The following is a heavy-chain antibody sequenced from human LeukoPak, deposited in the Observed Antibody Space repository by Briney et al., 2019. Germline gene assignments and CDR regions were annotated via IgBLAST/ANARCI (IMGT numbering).Heavy chain of an antibody. CDR3: ARTGKFSE. V-gene: IGHV1-2*02. Sequence: ASVKVSCKAFGYTFTGYFVHWVRQAPGQGLEWMGWINPNTGGTDYAQKFQGRVTVTTGTYITSTYMELPRLASDDTGSYYSARTGKFSEWGQRTPVTLSS. J-gene: IGHJ4*02. CDR2: INPNTGGT. CDR1: GYTFTGYF. D-gene: IGHD1-1*01.